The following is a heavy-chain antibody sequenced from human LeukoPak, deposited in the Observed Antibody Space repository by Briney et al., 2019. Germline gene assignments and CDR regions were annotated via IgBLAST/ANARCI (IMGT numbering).Heavy chain of an antibody. CDR3: ARVQSYDILTGYFYYYYYMDV. Sequence: PGGSLRLSCTASGFTFDDYALHWVRQAPGKGLDWVATTSYDGGNKYYADSVEGRFTISRDNAKNSLYLQMNSLRAEDTAVYYCARVQSYDILTGYFYYYYYMDVWGKGTTVTISS. CDR1: GFTFDDYA. V-gene: IGHV3-30*04. D-gene: IGHD3-9*01. J-gene: IGHJ6*03. CDR2: TSYDGGNK.